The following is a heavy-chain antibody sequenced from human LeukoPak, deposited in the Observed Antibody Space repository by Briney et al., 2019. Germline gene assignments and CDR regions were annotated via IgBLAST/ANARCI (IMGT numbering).Heavy chain of an antibody. CDR2: IKQDGSEK. D-gene: IGHD3-16*01. Sequence: GGSLRLSCAASGFTFSSYSMNWVRQAPGKGLEWVANIKQDGSEKYYVDSVKGRFTISRDNAKNSLYLQMNSLRAEDTAVYYCARDRYAGYWGQGTLVTVSS. CDR1: GFTFSSYS. CDR3: ARDRYAGY. V-gene: IGHV3-7*01. J-gene: IGHJ4*02.